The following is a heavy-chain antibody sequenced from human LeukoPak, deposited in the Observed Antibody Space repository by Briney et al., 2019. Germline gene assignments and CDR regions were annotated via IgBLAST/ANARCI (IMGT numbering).Heavy chain of an antibody. CDR2: IYYSGSS. J-gene: IGHJ5*02. CDR3: ARDKPGIYYARDNWFDP. V-gene: IGHV4-39*07. D-gene: IGHD1-26*01. Sequence: SETLSLTYTVSGGSISSSSYYWGWIRQPPGKGLEWVGNIYYSGSSYYNPSLKSRVTISVDTSKNQFSLKLSSVTAADTAVYYCARDKPGIYYARDNWFDPWGQGTLVTVSS. CDR1: GGSISSSSYY.